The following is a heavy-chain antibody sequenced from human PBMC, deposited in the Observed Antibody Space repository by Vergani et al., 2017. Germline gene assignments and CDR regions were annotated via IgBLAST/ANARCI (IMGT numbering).Heavy chain of an antibody. CDR3: VREDVRYYDSYGYSAGFCDS. CDR1: GASISSGPFF. J-gene: IGHJ5*01. D-gene: IGHD3-22*01. Sequence: QLQLQESGPGLVRPSETLSLTCSVSGASISSGPFFWSWIRQPAGKGLEWIGRISNSGSAKYNSSLRSRVTISVDTANNQFSLKLRSLTVADTAVYYCVREDVRYYDSYGYSAGFCDSWGQGTLVTVSS. CDR2: ISNSGSA. V-gene: IGHV4-61*02.